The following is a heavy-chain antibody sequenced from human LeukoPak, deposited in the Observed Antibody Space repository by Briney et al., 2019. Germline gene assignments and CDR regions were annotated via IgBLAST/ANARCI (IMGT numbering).Heavy chain of an antibody. CDR1: GGSIRSTTYY. CDR2: IYHSGST. J-gene: IGHJ3*02. Sequence: SETLSLTCSVSGGSIRSTTYYWGWIRQPPGKGLEWIGSIYHSGSTYYNPSLKSRVTISIDTSKNQFSLKLSSVTAADTAVYYCARVSSNNWYNERGAFDIWGQGTMVTVSS. V-gene: IGHV4-39*07. CDR3: ARVSSNNWYNERGAFDI. D-gene: IGHD6-13*01.